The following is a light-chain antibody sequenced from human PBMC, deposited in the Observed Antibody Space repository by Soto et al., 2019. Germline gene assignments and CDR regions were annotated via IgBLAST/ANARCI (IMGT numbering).Light chain of an antibody. J-gene: IGLJ1*01. Sequence: QSVLAQPPSASGSPGQSVTISRTGTSSDVGGYNYVSWYQQHPGKAPKLMIYEVSKRPSGVPDRFSGSKSGNTASLTVSGLQAEDEADYYCSSYAGSLYVFGTGTKVTVL. CDR2: EVS. V-gene: IGLV2-8*01. CDR1: SSDVGGYNY. CDR3: SSYAGSLYV.